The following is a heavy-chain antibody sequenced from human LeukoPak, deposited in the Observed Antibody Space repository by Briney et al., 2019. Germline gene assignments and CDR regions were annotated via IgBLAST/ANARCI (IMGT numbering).Heavy chain of an antibody. CDR1: GFTFSSYA. J-gene: IGHJ4*02. V-gene: IGHV3-30-3*01. D-gene: IGHD4-17*01. CDR3: ARGKVHDLYGDYVFDY. CDR2: ISYDGSNK. Sequence: GGSLRLSCAASGFTFSSYAMHWVRQAPGKGLEWVAVISYDGSNKYYADSVKGRFTISRDNSKNTLYPQMNSLRAEDTAVYYCARGKVHDLYGDYVFDYWGQGTLVTVSS.